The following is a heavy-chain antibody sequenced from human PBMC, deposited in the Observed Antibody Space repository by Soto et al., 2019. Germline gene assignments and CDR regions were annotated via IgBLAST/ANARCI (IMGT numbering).Heavy chain of an antibody. CDR1: GGSISSSSYY. CDR2: IYYSGST. V-gene: IGHV4-39*01. Sequence: PSETLSLTCTVSGGSISSSSYYWGWIRQPPGKGLEWIGSIYYSGSTYYNPSLKSRVTISVDTSKNQFSLKLSSVTAADTAVYYCGSGSNFDYWGQGTLVTVLL. D-gene: IGHD3-10*01. CDR3: GSGSNFDY. J-gene: IGHJ4*02.